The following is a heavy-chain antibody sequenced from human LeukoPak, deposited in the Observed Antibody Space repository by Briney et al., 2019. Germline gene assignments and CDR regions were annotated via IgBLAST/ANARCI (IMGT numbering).Heavy chain of an antibody. CDR2: INHSGST. J-gene: IGHJ4*02. Sequence: SETLSLTCAVYGGSFSGYYWSWIRQPPGKGLEWIGEINHSGSTNYNPSLKSRVTISVDTSKNQFSLKLSSVTAADTAVYYCARDEEWGAAGYFDYWGQGTLVTVSS. CDR1: GGSFSGYY. V-gene: IGHV4-34*01. D-gene: IGHD6-13*01. CDR3: ARDEEWGAAGYFDY.